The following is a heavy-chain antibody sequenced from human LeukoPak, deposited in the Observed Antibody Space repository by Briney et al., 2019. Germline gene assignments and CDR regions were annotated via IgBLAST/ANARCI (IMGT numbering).Heavy chain of an antibody. CDR1: GFTFSIYA. Sequence: GGSLRLSCAASGFTFSIYAMSWVRQAPGKGLEWVSAITSDGTTYYADSVKGRFTVSRDNSKNTVYLQMNGLRAEDTAVYYCAKEPSDWGQGTLVTVSS. J-gene: IGHJ4*02. V-gene: IGHV3-23*01. CDR2: ITSDGTT. CDR3: AKEPSD.